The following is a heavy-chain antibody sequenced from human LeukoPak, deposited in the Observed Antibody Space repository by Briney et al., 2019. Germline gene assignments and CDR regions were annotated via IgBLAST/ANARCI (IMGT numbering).Heavy chain of an antibody. CDR3: TTTIVGVTTWFDP. Sequence: GGSLRLSCAASGFTLSNAYMSWVRQAPGKGLEWVGRIKNKTNGGTADYAAPVKGRFTISRDDSKNTLYLQMNSLKTEDTAVYYCTTTIVGVTTWFDPWGQGTLVTVSS. V-gene: IGHV3-15*01. J-gene: IGHJ5*02. CDR2: IKNKTNGGTA. D-gene: IGHD1-26*01. CDR1: GFTLSNAY.